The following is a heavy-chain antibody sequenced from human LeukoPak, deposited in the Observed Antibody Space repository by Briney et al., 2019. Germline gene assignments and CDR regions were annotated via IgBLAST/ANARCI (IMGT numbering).Heavy chain of an antibody. CDR3: TSRGYYYDSSGYSHYFDY. CDR1: GFTFSNAW. D-gene: IGHD3-22*01. J-gene: IGHJ4*02. V-gene: IGHV3-15*01. CDR2: IKSKTDGGTT. Sequence: GGSLRLSCAASGFTFSNAWMSWVRQAPGKGLEWVGRIKSKTDGGTTDYAAPVKGRFTISRDDSKNTLHLQMNILKTEDTAVYYCTSRGYYYDSSGYSHYFDYWGQGTLVTVSS.